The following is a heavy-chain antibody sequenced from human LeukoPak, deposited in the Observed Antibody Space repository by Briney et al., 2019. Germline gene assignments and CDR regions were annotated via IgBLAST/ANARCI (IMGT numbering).Heavy chain of an antibody. CDR2: ISHSGIT. D-gene: IGHD1-26*01. Sequence: SETLSLTCVASDYSISSGYYWGWIRPPPGKGLEWIGSISHSGITYYNPSFKSRITISLDTSKNQFSLKLRSVTAADTAFYYCEREGDVLGATIDSWGQGTLVTVSS. J-gene: IGHJ4*02. V-gene: IGHV4-38-2*02. CDR3: EREGDVLGATIDS. CDR1: DYSISSGYY.